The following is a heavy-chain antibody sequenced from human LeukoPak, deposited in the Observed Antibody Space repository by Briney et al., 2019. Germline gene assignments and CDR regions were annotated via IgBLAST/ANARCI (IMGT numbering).Heavy chain of an antibody. J-gene: IGHJ5*02. V-gene: IGHV4-61*01. CDR2: VYHTGST. CDR1: GDPVSRGSYY. D-gene: IGHD6-19*01. CDR3: ARGFASGWYSRYDP. Sequence: SETLSLTCTVSGDPVSRGSYYWSWIRQPPGKELEWIGYVYHTGSTNYNPSLKSRVTISVDTSKNEFSLKMTSVTAADTAVYYCARGFASGWYSRYDPWGQGTLVTVSS.